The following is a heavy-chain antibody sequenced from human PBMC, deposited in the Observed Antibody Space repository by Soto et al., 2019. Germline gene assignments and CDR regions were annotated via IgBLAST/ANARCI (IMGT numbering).Heavy chain of an antibody. CDR1: GYTFTSYA. D-gene: IGHD1-26*01. CDR3: ARDSGNSGTINWFDP. CDR2: INAGKGNT. J-gene: IGHJ5*02. V-gene: IGHV1-3*01. Sequence: QVQLVQSGAEVKKPGASVKVSCKASGYTFTSYAMHWVRQAPGQRLEWMGWINAGKGNTKYSQKFQGRVTITRDTSASTAYMELSSLRSEDTAVYYCARDSGNSGTINWFDPWGQGTLVTVSS.